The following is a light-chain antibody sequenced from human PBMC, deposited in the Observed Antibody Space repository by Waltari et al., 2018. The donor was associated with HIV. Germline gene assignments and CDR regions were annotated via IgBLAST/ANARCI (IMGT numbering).Light chain of an antibody. V-gene: IGKV3-20*01. CDR1: QSVSSSY. Sequence: DIVLTQSLGTLSLSPVEVSTLTCRASQSVSSSYLAWYQQRPGQAPRLRIYGASTRATGIPDRFSGSGSGTDFTLTISRLEPEDFAVYYCQQYGSSPYTFGQGTKLEIK. CDR3: QQYGSSPYT. CDR2: GAS. J-gene: IGKJ2*01.